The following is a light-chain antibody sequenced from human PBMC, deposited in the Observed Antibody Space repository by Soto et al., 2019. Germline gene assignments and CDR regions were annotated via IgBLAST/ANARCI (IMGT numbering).Light chain of an antibody. CDR1: QNINNY. CDR3: QQRSSWPIT. Sequence: DIQMTQSPSSLSASVGDRVTITCQASQNINNYLNWYQQKPGRAPKLLIYDASNLEAGVPSRFRGSGSGTDFTLTISSLEPEDFAVYYCQQRSSWPITFGQGTRLEIK. J-gene: IGKJ5*01. CDR2: DAS. V-gene: IGKV1-33*01.